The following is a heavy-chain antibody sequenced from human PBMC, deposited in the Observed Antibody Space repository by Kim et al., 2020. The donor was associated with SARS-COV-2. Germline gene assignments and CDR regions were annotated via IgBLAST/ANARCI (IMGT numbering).Heavy chain of an antibody. D-gene: IGHD2-15*01. V-gene: IGHV4-39*01. J-gene: IGHJ4*02. CDR2: IYYSGST. CDR1: AGSITSSNYY. CDR3: ARLRTETYCNGGSCHGGVFDY. Sequence: SETLSLTCTVSAGSITSSNYYWGWIRQPPGKGLQWIGSIYYSGSTYYNPSLRGRLTISVDTSKNQFSLRLSSVTAADTAVYYCARLRTETYCNGGSCHGGVFDYWGQGTLVTVSS.